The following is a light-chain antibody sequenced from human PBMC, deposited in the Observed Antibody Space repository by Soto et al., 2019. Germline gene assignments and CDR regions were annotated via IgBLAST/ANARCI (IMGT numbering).Light chain of an antibody. CDR1: QSISSY. CDR2: AVS. CDR3: QQSYSTPRT. V-gene: IGKV1-39*01. J-gene: IGKJ1*01. Sequence: DLQMTHSPSSLSASVGDRVTITCRASQSISSYLNWYQQKPGKAPKLLTYAVSSLQSGVPSRFSGSGSGTDFTLTISSLQPEDFATYYCQQSYSTPRTFGQGTKVDIK.